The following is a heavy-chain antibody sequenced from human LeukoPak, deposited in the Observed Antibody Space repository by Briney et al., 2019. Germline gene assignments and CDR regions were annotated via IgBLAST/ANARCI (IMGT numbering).Heavy chain of an antibody. V-gene: IGHV4-59*13. CDR3: ARSPITSRGWFDP. CDR1: GGSISSYY. J-gene: IGHJ5*02. CDR2: IYYSGST. D-gene: IGHD3-10*01. Sequence: SETLSLTCTVSGGSISSYYWSWIRQPPGKGLEWIGYIYYSGSTNYNPSLKSRVTISVDTSKNQFSLKLSSVTAADTAVYYCARSPITSRGWFDPWGQGTLVTVSS.